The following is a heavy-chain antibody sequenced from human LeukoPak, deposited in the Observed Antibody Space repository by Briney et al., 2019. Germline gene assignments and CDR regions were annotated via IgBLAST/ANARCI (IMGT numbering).Heavy chain of an antibody. CDR1: GVSFSDYY. CDR2: INDNGRI. J-gene: IGHJ6*03. CDR3: ARRWNYGRNYYIDV. Sequence: SETLSLTCAVYGVSFSDYYWSWIRQTPGKGMEWIGEINDNGRINYNPSLMSRVTVSVDTSKNQFSLRLTSVTATDTAIYYCARRWNYGRNYYIDVWGKGATVSVSS. V-gene: IGHV4-34*01. D-gene: IGHD1-7*01.